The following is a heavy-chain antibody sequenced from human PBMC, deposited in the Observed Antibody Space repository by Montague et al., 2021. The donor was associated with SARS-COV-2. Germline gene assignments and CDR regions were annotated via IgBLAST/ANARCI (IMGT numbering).Heavy chain of an antibody. CDR1: GFSFGDYA. V-gene: IGHV3-49*04. J-gene: IGHJ4*02. Sequence: SLRLSCATSGFSFGDYAMSWVRQAPGKGLEWVSFMRSKAYGGTTAYAPSVRGRFTVSRDDSQGIAYLQMNGLLTEDTAVYYCTRGTAGESRDFDYWGQGTLVTVSS. D-gene: IGHD6-19*01. CDR3: TRGTAGESRDFDY. CDR2: MRSKAYGGTT.